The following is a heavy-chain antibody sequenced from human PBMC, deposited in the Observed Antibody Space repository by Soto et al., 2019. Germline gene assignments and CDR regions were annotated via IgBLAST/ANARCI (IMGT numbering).Heavy chain of an antibody. CDR2: VYSSGRT. J-gene: IGHJ4*02. CDR3: ARREDTLYF. V-gene: IGHV4-4*07. CDR1: GVSIINNY. Sequence: QVQLQESGPGLVKPSETLSLTCAVSGVSIINNYWTWIRQPAGKGLEWLGRVYSSGRTTYNPSLKSRLTMSVDTSKNQFSLHLSSVTAADTAVYYCARREDTLYFWGQGMLVTVSS.